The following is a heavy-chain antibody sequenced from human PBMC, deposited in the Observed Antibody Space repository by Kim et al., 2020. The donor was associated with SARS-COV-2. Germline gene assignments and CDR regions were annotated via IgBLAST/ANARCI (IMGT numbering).Heavy chain of an antibody. CDR3: ARDARYCSGGSCRA. J-gene: IGHJ5*02. Sequence: ADSVKGGFTISKDNTKTKLYLQVNSLRAEDTAVYYCARDARYCSGGSCRAWGQGTLVTVSS. V-gene: IGHV3-74*01. D-gene: IGHD2-15*01.